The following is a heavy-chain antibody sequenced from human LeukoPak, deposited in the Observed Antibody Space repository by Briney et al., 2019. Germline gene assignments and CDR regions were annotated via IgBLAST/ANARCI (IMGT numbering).Heavy chain of an antibody. CDR3: AKVSWANYFDY. CDR1: GFTFSSYA. Sequence: GGSLRLSCAVSGFTFSSYAMSWVRQPPGKGLEWVSTISGSGDNTYSADSVRGRFTISRDNSKNTLYLQMNSLRAEDTAIYYCAKVSWANYFDYWGQGKLVIVSS. V-gene: IGHV3-23*01. D-gene: IGHD6-13*01. J-gene: IGHJ4*02. CDR2: ISGSGDNT.